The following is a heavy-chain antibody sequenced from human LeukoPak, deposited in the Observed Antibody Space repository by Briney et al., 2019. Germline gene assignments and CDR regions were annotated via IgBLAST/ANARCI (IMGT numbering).Heavy chain of an antibody. D-gene: IGHD6-13*01. CDR2: ISYDGSNK. CDR1: GFTFSSYG. V-gene: IGHV3-30*18. Sequence: PGRSLRLSCAASGFTFSSYGMHWVRQAPGKGLEWVAVISYDGSNKYYADSVKGRFTISRDNSKNTLYLQMNSLRADDTAVYYCAKQHSSSWFFGIDYWGQGTLVTVSS. CDR3: AKQHSSSWFFGIDY. J-gene: IGHJ4*02.